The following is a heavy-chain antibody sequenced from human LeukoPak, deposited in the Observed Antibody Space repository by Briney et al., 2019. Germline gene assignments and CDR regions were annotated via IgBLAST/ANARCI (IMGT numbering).Heavy chain of an antibody. D-gene: IGHD1-1*01. J-gene: IGHJ4*02. CDR1: GYGFTKYW. V-gene: IGHV5-51*01. Sequence: GSLLQICCQAAGYGFTKYWIGCVRQMSGKGLEWMGIIYPGDSATRYSPSSEGQVTISADTSISTPYLPGRSLRASDTARYYCVRLCHNWGDGGVDQWGQGTLVTVSS. CDR3: VRLCHNWGDGGVDQ. CDR2: IYPGDSAT.